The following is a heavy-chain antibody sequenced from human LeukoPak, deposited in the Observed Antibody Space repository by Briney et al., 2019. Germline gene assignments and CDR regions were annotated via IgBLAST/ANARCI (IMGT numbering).Heavy chain of an antibody. D-gene: IGHD2-8*01. Sequence: ASVKVSCKASVGTFSSYVISWVRQAPGQGLEWVGRIFPILCIANYAQKFQGRVTLTADKSTSTAYMELSSLRSEDTAVYFCARQFVMVYVKDDAFDIWGQGPMVTVSS. V-gene: IGHV1-69*04. J-gene: IGHJ3*02. CDR2: IFPILCIA. CDR1: VGTFSSYV. CDR3: ARQFVMVYVKDDAFDI.